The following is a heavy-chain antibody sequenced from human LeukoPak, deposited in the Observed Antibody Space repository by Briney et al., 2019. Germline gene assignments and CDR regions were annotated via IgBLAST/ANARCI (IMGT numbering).Heavy chain of an antibody. J-gene: IGHJ5*02. V-gene: IGHV3-30*18. D-gene: IGHD3-10*01. CDR3: AKGGGPYYYGSGSSFHL. CDR2: ISYDGSNK. Sequence: PGGSLRLSCAASGFTFSSYGMHWVRQAPGKGLEWVAVISYDGSNKYYADSVKGRFTISRDNSKNTLYLQMNSLRAEDMALYYCAKGGGPYYYGSGSSFHLWGQGTLVTVSS. CDR1: GFTFSSYG.